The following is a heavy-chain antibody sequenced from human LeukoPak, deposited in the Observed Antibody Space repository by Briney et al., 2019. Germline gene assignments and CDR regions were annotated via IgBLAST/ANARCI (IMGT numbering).Heavy chain of an antibody. Sequence: QPGGSLILSCAASGITFSSYAMHWVRQAPGKGLEYVSAISSNGGSTYYANSVKGRFTISRDNSKNTLYLQMGSLRAEDMAVYYCASPGAYYWGQGTLVTVSS. CDR3: ASPGAYY. V-gene: IGHV3-64*01. J-gene: IGHJ4*02. CDR2: ISSNGGST. CDR1: GITFSSYA.